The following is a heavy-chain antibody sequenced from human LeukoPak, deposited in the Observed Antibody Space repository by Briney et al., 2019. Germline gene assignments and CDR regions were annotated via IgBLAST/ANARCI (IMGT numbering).Heavy chain of an antibody. CDR2: ISSSSSYI. Sequence: GGSLRLSCAASGFTFSSYSMNWVRQAPGKGLEWVSSISSSSSYIYYADSVKGRFTISRDNAKNSLYLQMNSLRAEDTAVYYCARDLLVIPGVVASPGYWGQGTLVTVSS. V-gene: IGHV3-21*01. J-gene: IGHJ4*02. D-gene: IGHD5-12*01. CDR1: GFTFSSYS. CDR3: ARDLLVIPGVVASPGY.